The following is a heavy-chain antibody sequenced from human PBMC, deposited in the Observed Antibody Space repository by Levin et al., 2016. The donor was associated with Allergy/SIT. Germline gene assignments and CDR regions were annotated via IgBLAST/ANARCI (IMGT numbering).Heavy chain of an antibody. J-gene: IGHJ6*02. Sequence: VRQAPGKGLEWVSYISSSSSTIYYADSVKGRFTISRDNAKNSLYLQMNSLRDEDTAVYYCAPDYDFWSGYLGYYGMDVWGQGTTVTVSS. CDR3: APDYDFWSGYLGYYGMDV. V-gene: IGHV3-48*02. CDR2: ISSSSSTI. D-gene: IGHD3-3*01.